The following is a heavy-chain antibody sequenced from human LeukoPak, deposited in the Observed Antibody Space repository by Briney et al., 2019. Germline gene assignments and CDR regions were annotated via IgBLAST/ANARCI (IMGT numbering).Heavy chain of an antibody. CDR2: IKQDGSEK. Sequence: GGSLRLSCAASGFTFSVYWMSWVRRAPGKGLEWVANIKQDGSEKYYVDSVKGRFTISRDNAKNSVYLQMNSLRVEDMAVYYCVRAPGIAVAGHKRELNWFDPWGQGTLVIVSS. J-gene: IGHJ5*02. D-gene: IGHD6-19*01. CDR3: VRAPGIAVAGHKRELNWFDP. V-gene: IGHV3-7*01. CDR1: GFTFSVYW.